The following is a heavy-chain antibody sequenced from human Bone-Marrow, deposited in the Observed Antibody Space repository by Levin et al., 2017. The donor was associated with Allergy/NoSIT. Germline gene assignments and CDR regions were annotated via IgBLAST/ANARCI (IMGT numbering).Heavy chain of an antibody. D-gene: IGHD3-16*02. J-gene: IGHJ4*02. CDR1: GGTFSSYA. CDR3: AIIVTTQAFDY. Sequence: SVKVSCKASGGTFSSYAISWVRQAPGQGLEWMGGIIPIFGTANYAQKFQGRVTMTSDTSISTAYMELSRLRSDDTALYYCAIIVTTQAFDYWGQGTLVTVSS. V-gene: IGHV1-69*05. CDR2: IIPIFGTA.